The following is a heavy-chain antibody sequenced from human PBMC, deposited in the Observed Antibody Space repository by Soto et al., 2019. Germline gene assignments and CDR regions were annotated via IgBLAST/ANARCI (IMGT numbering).Heavy chain of an antibody. CDR1: GASISDNW. CDR3: ARHVAVPRTRGFDY. D-gene: IGHD2-15*01. CDR2: IYHSGTT. V-gene: IGHV4-4*02. Sequence: QVQLQESGPGQVKPSGTLSLTCAVSGASISDNWWSWVRQPPGKGLEWIGEIYHSGTTTYNPSLKSRVIISVDKSASQISLTLNSVTAADTAIYYCARHVAVPRTRGFDYWGQGTPVTVSS. J-gene: IGHJ4*02.